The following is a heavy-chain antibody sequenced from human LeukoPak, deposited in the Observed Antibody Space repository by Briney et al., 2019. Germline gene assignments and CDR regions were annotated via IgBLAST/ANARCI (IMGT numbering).Heavy chain of an antibody. J-gene: IGHJ4*02. CDR3: ASPYGYDALGY. CDR2: IIPIFGTA. Sequence: SVKVSCKASGGTFSSYAISWVRQAPGQGLEWKGRIIPIFGTANYAQKFQGRVTITTDESTSTAYMELSSLRSEDTAVYYCASPYGYDALGYWGQGTLVTVSS. V-gene: IGHV1-69*05. CDR1: GGTFSSYA. D-gene: IGHD5-18*01.